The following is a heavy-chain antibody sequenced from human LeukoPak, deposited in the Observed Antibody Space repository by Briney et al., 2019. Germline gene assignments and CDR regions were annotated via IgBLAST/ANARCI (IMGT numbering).Heavy chain of an antibody. V-gene: IGHV3-23*01. J-gene: IGHJ4*02. D-gene: IGHD6-19*01. CDR3: TRVLSDSRGWYHFDY. Sequence: GGSLRLSCAASGFTFSSYAMSWVRQAPGKGLEWVSAISGSGGTTYYADSVRGRFTISRDNSKNILSLQMNSLRADDTAIYYCTRVLSDSRGWYHFDYWGQGTLVTVSS. CDR2: ISGSGGTT. CDR1: GFTFSSYA.